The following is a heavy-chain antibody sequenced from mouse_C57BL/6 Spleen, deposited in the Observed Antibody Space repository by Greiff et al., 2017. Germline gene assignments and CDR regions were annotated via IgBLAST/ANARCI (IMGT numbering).Heavy chain of an antibody. CDR1: GYTFTSYW. V-gene: IGHV1-50*01. CDR3: AKGESITTVVATDAMDY. D-gene: IGHD1-1*01. J-gene: IGHJ4*01. Sequence: QVQLQQPGAELVKPGASVTLSCKASGYTFTSYWMQWVKQRPGQGLEWIGAIDPSDSYTTYNQQFKGTATLTVDTSSSTAYMQLSSLTSEASAVYYCAKGESITTVVATDAMDYWGQGTSVTVSS. CDR2: IDPSDSYT.